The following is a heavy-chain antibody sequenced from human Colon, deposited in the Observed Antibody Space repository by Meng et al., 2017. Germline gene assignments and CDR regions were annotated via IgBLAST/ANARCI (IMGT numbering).Heavy chain of an antibody. Sequence: QVQLQEPGPGLVKPSETLSLTGSVSGYSISTAYYWGWIRQTPGKGLEWIASIDRSGTTYYNPSLESRVTISVDTSKNHFSLRLNSVTAADTAVYFCARTIYSSSVDYWGQGTLVTVSS. CDR1: GYSISTAYY. CDR2: IDRSGTT. D-gene: IGHD3-22*01. CDR3: ARTIYSSSVDY. V-gene: IGHV4-38-2*01. J-gene: IGHJ4*02.